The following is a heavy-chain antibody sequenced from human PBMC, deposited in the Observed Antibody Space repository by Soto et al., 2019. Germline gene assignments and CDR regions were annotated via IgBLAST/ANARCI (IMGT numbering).Heavy chain of an antibody. J-gene: IGHJ3*02. D-gene: IGHD1-7*01. CDR3: ARSPNYPDALDI. Sequence: SETLSLTCTVSGGSISSYYWSWIRQPPGKGLEWIGYIYYSGSTNYNPSLKSRVTISVDTSKNQFSLKLSSVTAADTAVYYCARSPNYPDALDIWGQGTMVTVSS. V-gene: IGHV4-59*01. CDR1: GGSISSYY. CDR2: IYYSGST.